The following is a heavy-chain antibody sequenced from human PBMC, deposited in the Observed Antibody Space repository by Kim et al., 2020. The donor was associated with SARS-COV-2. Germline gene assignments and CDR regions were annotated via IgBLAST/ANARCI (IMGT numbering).Heavy chain of an antibody. J-gene: IGHJ4*02. CDR3: ATGLPPCIAAAGTDY. Sequence: ATKFQARVTMTQDTSTDTAYMELSSLRSEDTAVYYCATGLPPCIAAAGTDYWGQGTLVTVSS. V-gene: IGHV1-24*01. D-gene: IGHD6-13*01.